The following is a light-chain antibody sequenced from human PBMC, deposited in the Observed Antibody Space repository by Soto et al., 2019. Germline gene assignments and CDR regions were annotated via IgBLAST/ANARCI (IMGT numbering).Light chain of an antibody. Sequence: QLTQSPSSLSASVGDRVTISCRASQGISSSLAWYQQKSAKAPRLLIYAASSLQNGVPTIFSGSASGTVFTLTISSLQPEDFATYYGQQIVISPLTFGGGTKVEI. CDR1: QGISSS. CDR2: AAS. J-gene: IGKJ4*01. V-gene: IGKV1-9*01. CDR3: QQIVISPLT.